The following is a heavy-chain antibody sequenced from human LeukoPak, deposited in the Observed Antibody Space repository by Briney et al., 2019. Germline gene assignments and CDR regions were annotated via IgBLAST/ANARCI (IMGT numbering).Heavy chain of an antibody. V-gene: IGHV4-39*01. CDR3: AIPSDSSGYYSAFDI. CDR1: GGSISSSSYY. D-gene: IGHD3-22*01. CDR2: IYYSGST. Sequence: SETLSLTCTVSGGSISSSSYYRGWIRQPPGKGLEWIGSIYYSGSTYYNPSLKSRVTISVDTSKNQFSLKLSSVTAADTAVYYCAIPSDSSGYYSAFDIWGQGTMVTVSS. J-gene: IGHJ3*02.